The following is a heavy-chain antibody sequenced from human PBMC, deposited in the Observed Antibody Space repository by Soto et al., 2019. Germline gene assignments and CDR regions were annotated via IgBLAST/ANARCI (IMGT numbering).Heavy chain of an antibody. V-gene: IGHV1-18*01. Sequence: GASVKVSCKASGYTFTSYGISWVRQAPGQGLEWMGWISAYNGNTNYAQKLQGRVTMTTDTSTSTAYMELRSLRSDDTAVYYCARQYDYIWGSYRNDAFDIWGQGTMVTGSS. CDR2: ISAYNGNT. CDR1: GYTFTSYG. CDR3: ARQYDYIWGSYRNDAFDI. J-gene: IGHJ3*02. D-gene: IGHD3-16*02.